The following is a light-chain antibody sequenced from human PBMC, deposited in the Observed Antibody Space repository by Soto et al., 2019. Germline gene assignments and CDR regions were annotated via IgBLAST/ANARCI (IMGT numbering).Light chain of an antibody. CDR2: AAS. CDR3: QQANSFPWT. CDR1: QGISSW. J-gene: IGKJ1*01. Sequence: DILMTQSPSSVSASVGDRVTMTCRASQGISSWLVWYQQKPGKAPKLLIYAASSLQSGVPSRFSGSGSGTDFTLTISGLQPEDLATYYCQQANSFPWTFGQGTKVEIK. V-gene: IGKV1-12*01.